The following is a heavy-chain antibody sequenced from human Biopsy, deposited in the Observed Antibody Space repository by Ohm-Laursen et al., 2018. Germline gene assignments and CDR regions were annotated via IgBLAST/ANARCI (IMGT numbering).Heavy chain of an antibody. Sequence: SVKVSCKFSGYTLTDLSMHWVRQAPGKGLEWMGGFAPENGKTIYAQKFQGRVTMTEDTSTDTAYMELSNLRSEGTAVYYCAGDINNWNVNYWGQGTLVIVSS. D-gene: IGHD1-20*01. CDR2: FAPENGKT. CDR1: GYTLTDLS. CDR3: AGDINNWNVNY. V-gene: IGHV1-24*01. J-gene: IGHJ4*02.